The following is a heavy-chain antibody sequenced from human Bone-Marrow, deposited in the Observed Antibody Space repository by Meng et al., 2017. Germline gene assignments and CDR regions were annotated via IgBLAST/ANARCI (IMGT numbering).Heavy chain of an antibody. V-gene: IGHV4-39*07. CDR1: GGSTSSSSYY. CDR3: ARGDYYDSSGPHALYYYYGMDI. J-gene: IGHJ6*02. Sequence: SETLSLTCTVSGGSTSSSSYYWGWIRQPPGKGLEWIGSIYYSGSTYYNPSLKSRVTISVDTSKNQFSLKLSSVTAADTAVYYCARGDYYDSSGPHALYYYYGMDIWGQGTTVTVSS. CDR2: IYYSGST. D-gene: IGHD3-22*01.